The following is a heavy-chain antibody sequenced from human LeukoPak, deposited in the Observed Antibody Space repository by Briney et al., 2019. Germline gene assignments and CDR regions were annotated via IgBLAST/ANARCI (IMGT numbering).Heavy chain of an antibody. J-gene: IGHJ4*02. CDR1: GGTFSSYA. CDR2: IIPILGIA. Sequence: SVKVSCKASGGTFSSYAISWVRQAPGQGLEWMGRIIPILGIANYAQKFQGRVTITADKSTSTAYMELSSLRSEDTAVYYCARTYTAMVFGGNYYFDYWGQGTLVTVPS. CDR3: ARTYTAMVFGGNYYFDY. D-gene: IGHD5-18*01. V-gene: IGHV1-69*04.